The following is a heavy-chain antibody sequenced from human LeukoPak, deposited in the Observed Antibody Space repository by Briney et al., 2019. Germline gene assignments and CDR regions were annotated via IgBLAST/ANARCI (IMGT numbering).Heavy chain of an antibody. J-gene: IGHJ4*02. Sequence: PSETLSLTCTVSGYSISSAYYWAWIRQPPGKGLEWIGEINHSGSTNYNPSLKSRVTISVDTSKNQFSLKLSSVTAADTAVYYCARGPKVDYWGQGTLVTVSS. V-gene: IGHV4-38-2*02. CDR1: GYSISSAYY. CDR2: INHSGST. CDR3: ARGPKVDY.